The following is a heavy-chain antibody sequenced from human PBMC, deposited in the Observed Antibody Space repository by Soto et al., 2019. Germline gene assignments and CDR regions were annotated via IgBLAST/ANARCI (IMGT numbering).Heavy chain of an antibody. Sequence: VGSLRLSCAASGLYFSSYAMSWVRQAPGRGLEWVSAISGGGGSTYYADSVEGRFTISRDNSEYTLHLQMNGLRVDDTAVYYCAYTYCSDSSCLIPNSSWYYFDYWGQGTQVTVSS. CDR2: ISGGGGST. CDR3: AYTYCSDSSCLIPNSSWYYFDY. J-gene: IGHJ4*02. CDR1: GLYFSSYA. D-gene: IGHD2-15*01. V-gene: IGHV3-23*01.